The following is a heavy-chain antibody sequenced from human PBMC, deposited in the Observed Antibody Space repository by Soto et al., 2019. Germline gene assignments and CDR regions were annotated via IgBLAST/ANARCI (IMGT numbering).Heavy chain of an antibody. CDR1: GFTFCSYW. J-gene: IGHJ6*02. Sequence: GGSLRLSCAASGFTFCSYWMHWVRQAPGKGLVWVSRINSDGSSTSYADSVKGRFTISRDNAKNTLYPQMNSMRAEDTAVYYCPRDHDFGSVYYVDSYVSRPYYYTYYGMDVWGQGTTVTVSS. V-gene: IGHV3-74*01. CDR3: PRDHDFGSVYYVDSYVSRPYYYTYYGMDV. CDR2: INSDGSST. D-gene: IGHD3-3*01.